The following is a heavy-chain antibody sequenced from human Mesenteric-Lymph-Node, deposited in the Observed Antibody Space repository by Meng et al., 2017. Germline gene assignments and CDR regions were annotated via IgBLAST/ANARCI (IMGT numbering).Heavy chain of an antibody. CDR1: GFTFSSYA. Sequence: GGSLRLSCAASGFTFSSYAMSWVRQAPGKGLEWVSAISGSGGSTYYADSVKGRFTISRDNSKNTLYLQMNSLRAGDTAVYYCARGGALQGVDYWGQGTLVTVSS. V-gene: IGHV3-23*01. CDR3: ARGGALQGVDY. CDR2: ISGSGGST. D-gene: IGHD3-16*01. J-gene: IGHJ4*02.